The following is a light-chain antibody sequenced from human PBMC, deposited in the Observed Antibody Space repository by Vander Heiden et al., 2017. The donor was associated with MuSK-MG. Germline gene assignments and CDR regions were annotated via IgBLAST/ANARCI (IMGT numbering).Light chain of an antibody. J-gene: IGKJ2*02. V-gene: IGKV2-28*01. Sequence: IVLTQPPLLLPATAGEPAFISRRSSQSLLHSNGYNYLDWFLQKPGQSPQLLIYLGSTRASGVPDRFSGSGSGTDFTLIISRVEAEDVGVYYCMQALQTPCTFGQGTTLEIK. CDR3: MQALQTPCT. CDR1: QSLLHSNGYNY. CDR2: LGS.